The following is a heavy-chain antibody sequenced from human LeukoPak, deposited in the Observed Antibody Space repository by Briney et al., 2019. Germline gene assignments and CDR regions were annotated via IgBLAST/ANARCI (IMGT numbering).Heavy chain of an antibody. CDR3: ATKQWLAPPPDS. D-gene: IGHD6-19*01. CDR2: INTDGTVT. J-gene: IGHJ4*02. Sequence: GGSLRLSCAASGFTFSKYWMLWVRHAPGKGLESVSRINTDGTVTTYADSVKGRFTGSRDNADNTMFLQMNSVRDEHTAVYYCATKQWLAPPPDSWGQGTPVSVSS. V-gene: IGHV3-74*01. CDR1: GFTFSKYW.